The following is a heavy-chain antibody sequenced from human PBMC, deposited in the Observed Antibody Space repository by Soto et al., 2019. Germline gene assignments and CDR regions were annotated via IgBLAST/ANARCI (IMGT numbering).Heavy chain of an antibody. D-gene: IGHD3-10*01. CDR2: VYSGGST. J-gene: IGHJ3*02. V-gene: IGHV3-53*01. CDR1: GFTVTTNY. Sequence: GGSLRLSCAASGFTVTTNYMSWVRQPPGKGLEWVSVVYSGGSTYYADSVKGRFTISRDNSKNTLYLQMNSLRAEDTAVYYCAKSAAYGSGARPAAFDIWGQGTMVTVSS. CDR3: AKSAAYGSGARPAAFDI.